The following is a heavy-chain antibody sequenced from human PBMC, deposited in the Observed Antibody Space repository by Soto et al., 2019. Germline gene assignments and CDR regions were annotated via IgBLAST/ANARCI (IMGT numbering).Heavy chain of an antibody. CDR2: INPSCGST. Sequence: GASVKVSCKASGYTFTSYYMPWVRQAPGQGLECMGIINPSCGSTSYAQKFQGRVTMTRDTSTSTVYMELRSLRSEDTAVYYCAREVEWYYDILTGSGFDIWGQGTMVTVSS. V-gene: IGHV1-46*01. D-gene: IGHD3-9*01. CDR1: GYTFTSYY. J-gene: IGHJ3*02. CDR3: AREVEWYYDILTGSGFDI.